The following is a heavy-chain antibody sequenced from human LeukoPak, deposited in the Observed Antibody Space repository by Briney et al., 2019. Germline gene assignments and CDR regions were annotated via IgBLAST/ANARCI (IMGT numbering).Heavy chain of an antibody. D-gene: IGHD1-20*01. J-gene: IGHJ3*02. CDR1: GYTLTELS. V-gene: IGHV1-24*01. CDR2: FDPEDGET. CDR3: ATDTITGTWASDI. Sequence: VASVKVSCKVSGYTLTELSMHWVRQAPGKGLEWMGGFDPEDGETIYAQKFQGRVTMTEDTSTDTAYMELSSLRSEDTAVYYCATDTITGTWASDIWGQGTMVTVSS.